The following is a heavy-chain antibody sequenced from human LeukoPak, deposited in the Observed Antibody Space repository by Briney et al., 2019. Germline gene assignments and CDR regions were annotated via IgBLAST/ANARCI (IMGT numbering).Heavy chain of an antibody. D-gene: IGHD1-1*01. CDR2: IYYSGNT. CDR1: GGSISSHY. CDR3: ARGVRPGAFDI. Sequence: PSETLSLTCTVSGGSISSHYWSWVRQPPGKGLEWIGSIYYSGNTDYNPSLKSRVTISVDTSKNQFSLKLSSVTAADTAVYYCARGVRPGAFDIWGQGTMVTVSS. J-gene: IGHJ3*02. V-gene: IGHV4-59*11.